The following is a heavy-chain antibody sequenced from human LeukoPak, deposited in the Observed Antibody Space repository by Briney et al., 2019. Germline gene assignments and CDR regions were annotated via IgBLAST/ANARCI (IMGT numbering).Heavy chain of an antibody. J-gene: IGHJ3*02. CDR3: ARSSYGGNSPRAFDI. CDR1: GYTFTSYY. CDR2: INPSGGST. Sequence: GESLKISCEGSGYTFTSYYMHWVRQAPGQGLEWMGIINPSGGSTSYAQKFQGRVTMTRDMSTSTVYMELSSLRSEDTAVYYCARSSYGGNSPRAFDIWGQGTMVTVSS. V-gene: IGHV1-46*01. D-gene: IGHD4-23*01.